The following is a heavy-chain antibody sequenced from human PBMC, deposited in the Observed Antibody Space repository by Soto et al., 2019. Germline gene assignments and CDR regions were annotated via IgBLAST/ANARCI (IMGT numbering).Heavy chain of an antibody. V-gene: IGHV4-59*08. Sequence: SETLSLTCSVSNDSLRNYYWSWIRQPPGKGLDWIGYIDYSGRTKYTSSLKSRVTISVDTSRNQFSLKLTSVTAADTAVYYCARRYSSAFDIWGQGTMVTVSS. J-gene: IGHJ3*02. D-gene: IGHD6-13*01. CDR1: NDSLRNYY. CDR2: IDYSGRT. CDR3: ARRYSSAFDI.